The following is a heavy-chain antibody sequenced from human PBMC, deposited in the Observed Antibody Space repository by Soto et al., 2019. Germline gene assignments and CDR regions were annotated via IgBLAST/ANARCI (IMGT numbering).Heavy chain of an antibody. Sequence: QVQLVQSGAEVKKPGASVKVSCKASGYTFTSYGISWVRQAPGQGLEWMGWISAYNGNTNYAQKLQGRVTMTTDTXTXTXFMERRSLSSDDTAVYYCARCSARFLEWLFGDWFDPWGQGTLVTVSS. V-gene: IGHV1-18*01. J-gene: IGHJ5*02. CDR2: ISAYNGNT. CDR3: ARCSARFLEWLFGDWFDP. D-gene: IGHD3-3*01. CDR1: GYTFTSYG.